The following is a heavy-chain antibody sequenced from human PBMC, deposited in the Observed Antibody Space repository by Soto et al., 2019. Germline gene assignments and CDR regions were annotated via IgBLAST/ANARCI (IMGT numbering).Heavy chain of an antibody. CDR1: GFTLSRHT. J-gene: IGHJ3*02. V-gene: IGHV3-21*01. Sequence: PGGSLRLSCAASGFTLSRHTTNWVRQAPGKGLEWVSFIGSRTSDIYYADSVKGRFTISRDNAKNSLYLDLNRLRAEDTAVYFCVRDYYDTSGYPNTFDMWGQGTMVTVSS. D-gene: IGHD3-22*01. CDR3: VRDYYDTSGYPNTFDM. CDR2: IGSRTSDI.